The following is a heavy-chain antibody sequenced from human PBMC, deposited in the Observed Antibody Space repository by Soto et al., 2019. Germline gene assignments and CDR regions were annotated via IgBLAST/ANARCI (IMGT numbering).Heavy chain of an antibody. J-gene: IGHJ6*02. D-gene: IGHD3-9*01. CDR3: AREFTRAMLTGYYYYAMDV. Sequence: VGSLRLSCAASGFTLSSYWMSWVRQAPGKGLEWVANIKQDGSEKYYVDSVKGRFTISRDNAKNSLYLQMNSLRAEDTAVYYCAREFTRAMLTGYYYYAMDVWGQGTTVTVSS. CDR1: GFTLSSYW. CDR2: IKQDGSEK. V-gene: IGHV3-7*03.